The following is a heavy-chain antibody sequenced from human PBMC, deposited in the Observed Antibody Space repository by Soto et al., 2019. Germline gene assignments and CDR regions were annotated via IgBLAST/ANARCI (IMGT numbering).Heavy chain of an antibody. V-gene: IGHV1-24*01. D-gene: IGHD3-10*01. CDR3: ARAAITMVRGANRWFDP. J-gene: IGHJ5*02. Sequence: GASVKVSCKVSGYTLTELSMHWVRQAPGKGLEWMGGFDPEDGETIYAQKFQGRVTMTEDTSTDTAYMELSRLRSDDTAVYYCARAAITMVRGANRWFDPWGQGTLVTVSS. CDR2: FDPEDGET. CDR1: GYTLTELS.